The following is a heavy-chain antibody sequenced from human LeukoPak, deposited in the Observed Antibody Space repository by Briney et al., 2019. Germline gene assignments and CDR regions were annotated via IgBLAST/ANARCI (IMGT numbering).Heavy chain of an antibody. CDR3: AREWPDDAFDI. CDR2: ISSSSSYI. J-gene: IGHJ3*02. V-gene: IGHV3-21*01. CDR1: GFTFSSYS. D-gene: IGHD5-12*01. Sequence: GGSLRLSCAASGFTFSSYSMNWVRQAPGKGLEWVSSISSSSSYIYYADSVKGRFTISRDNAKNSLYLQMNSLRAEDTAVYYCAREWPDDAFDIWGQGTMVTVSS.